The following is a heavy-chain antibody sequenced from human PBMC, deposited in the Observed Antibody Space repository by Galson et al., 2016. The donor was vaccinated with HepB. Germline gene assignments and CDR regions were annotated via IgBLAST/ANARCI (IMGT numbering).Heavy chain of an antibody. CDR1: GSTFSGYD. CDR2: ISDTSSHT. CDR3: ASDDFKLARSAGMDV. D-gene: IGHD3-3*02. J-gene: IGHJ6*02. V-gene: IGHV3-21*01. Sequence: SLRLCCAASGSTFSGYDMNWVRQAPGKGLEWVSYISDTSSHTYYAESVKGRFTISRDNAKNSLYLQMNSLRVEDTAVYYCASDDFKLARSAGMDVWGQGTTVTVSS.